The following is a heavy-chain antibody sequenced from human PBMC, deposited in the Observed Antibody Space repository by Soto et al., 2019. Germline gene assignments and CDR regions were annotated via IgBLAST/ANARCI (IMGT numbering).Heavy chain of an antibody. V-gene: IGHV4-31*03. J-gene: IGHJ6*02. Sequence: QVQLQESGPGLVKPSQTLSLTCTVSGGSISSGGYYWSWIRQHPGKGLEWIGYIYYSGSTYYNPSLKSRVTISVDTSKNRFSLKLSSVTAADTAVYYCARAGGGTTSPRAYYYGMDVWGQGTTVTVSS. CDR3: ARAGGGTTSPRAYYYGMDV. D-gene: IGHD1-26*01. CDR1: GGSISSGGYY. CDR2: IYYSGST.